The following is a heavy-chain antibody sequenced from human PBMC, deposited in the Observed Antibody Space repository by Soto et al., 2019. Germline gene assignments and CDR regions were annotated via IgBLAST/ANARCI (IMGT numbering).Heavy chain of an antibody. V-gene: IGHV3-21*01. D-gene: IGHD3-22*01. CDR1: GFTFSSYS. Sequence: LRLSCAASGFTFSSYSMNWVRQAPGKGLEWVSSISSSSSYIYYADSVKGRFTISRDNAKNSLYLQMNSLRAEDTAVYYCARNYYDSSGLPDYWGQGTLVTVSS. J-gene: IGHJ4*02. CDR2: ISSSSSYI. CDR3: ARNYYDSSGLPDY.